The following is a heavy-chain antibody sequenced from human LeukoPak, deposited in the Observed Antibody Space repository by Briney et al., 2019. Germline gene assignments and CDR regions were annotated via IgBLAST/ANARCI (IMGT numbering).Heavy chain of an antibody. CDR1: GFTFSSYA. CDR2: IRSSSSTI. V-gene: IGHV3-48*01. Sequence: GGSLRLSCAASGFTFSSYAMSWVRQAPGKGLEWVSYIRSSSSTIYYADSVKGRFTISRDNAKNSLYLQMNSLRAEDTAVYYCARERPFDYWGQGTLVTVSS. J-gene: IGHJ4*02. CDR3: ARERPFDY.